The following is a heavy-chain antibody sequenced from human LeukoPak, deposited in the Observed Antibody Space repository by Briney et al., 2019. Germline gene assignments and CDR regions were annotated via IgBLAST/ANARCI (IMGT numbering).Heavy chain of an antibody. D-gene: IGHD6-13*01. V-gene: IGHV3-53*01. CDR3: ARGGYSSSWYHFDY. Sequence: GRSLRLSCAASGFTVSSNYMSWVRQAPGKGLEWVSVIYSGGTTNYADSVKGRFTISRDNSKNTLFLQMNSLRAEDTAVYYCARGGYSSSWYHFDYWGQGTLVTVSS. CDR1: GFTVSSNY. CDR2: IYSGGTT. J-gene: IGHJ4*02.